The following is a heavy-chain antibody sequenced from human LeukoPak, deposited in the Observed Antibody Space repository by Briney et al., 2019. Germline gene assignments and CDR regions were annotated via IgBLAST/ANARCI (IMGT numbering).Heavy chain of an antibody. J-gene: IGHJ4*02. V-gene: IGHV1-2*02. CDR2: INPNSGGT. Sequence: GASVKVSCKASGYTFTGYYMHWVRQAPGQGLEWMGWINPNSGGTNYAQKFQGRVTMTRDTSISTAYMELSRLRSDDTAVYYCARADTMIVVPDDYWGQGTLVTVSS. CDR3: ARADTMIVVPDDY. D-gene: IGHD3-22*01. CDR1: GYTFTGYY.